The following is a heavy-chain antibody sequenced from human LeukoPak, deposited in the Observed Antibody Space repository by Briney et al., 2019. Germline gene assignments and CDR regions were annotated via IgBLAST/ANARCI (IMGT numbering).Heavy chain of an antibody. CDR3: ARMTEYSSGWYVNAFHI. D-gene: IGHD6-19*01. J-gene: IGHJ3*02. CDR2: IDWDDDK. V-gene: IGHV2-70*01. Sequence: SGPALVKPTQTLTLTCTFSGFSLSTSGMWVSWIRQPPGKALEWLALIDWDDDKYYSTSLKTRLTISKDTSKNQVVLTMTNMDPVDTATYYCARMTEYSSGWYVNAFHIWGQGTMVTVSS. CDR1: GFSLSTSGMW.